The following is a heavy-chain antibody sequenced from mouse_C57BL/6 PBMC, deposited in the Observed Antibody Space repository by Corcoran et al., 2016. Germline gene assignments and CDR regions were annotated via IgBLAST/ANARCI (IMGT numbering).Heavy chain of an antibody. CDR1: GYTFTDYY. V-gene: IGHV1-26*01. Sequence: EVQLQQSGPELVKPGASVKISCKASGYTFTDYYMNWVKQSHGKSLEWIGDINPNNGGTSYNQKFKGKATLTVDKSSSTAYMELRSLTSEDSAVYYCARSNYDYDDPYYYAIDYRGQGTSVTVSS. CDR2: INPNNGGT. CDR3: ARSNYDYDDPYYYAIDY. J-gene: IGHJ4*01. D-gene: IGHD2-4*01.